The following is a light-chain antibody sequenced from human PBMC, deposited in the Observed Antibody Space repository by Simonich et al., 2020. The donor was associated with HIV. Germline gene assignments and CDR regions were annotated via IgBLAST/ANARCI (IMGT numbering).Light chain of an antibody. CDR1: SSHVGHYNL. CDR3: SSYTSSSTVV. V-gene: IGLV2-14*03. J-gene: IGLJ3*02. Sequence: QSALTQPASVSGSPGQSITHSCTATSSHVGHYNLVSWYQQPPSKAPKFMIYDVSNRPSGVSNRFSGSKSGNPASLTISGLQAEDEADYYCSSYTSSSTVVFGGETKLTVL. CDR2: DVS.